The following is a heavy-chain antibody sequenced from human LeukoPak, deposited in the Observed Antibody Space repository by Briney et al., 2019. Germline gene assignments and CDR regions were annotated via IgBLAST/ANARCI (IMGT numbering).Heavy chain of an antibody. V-gene: IGHV1-58*01. D-gene: IGHD3-3*01. CDR1: GFTSTGST. J-gene: IGHJ3*01. CDR3: AAGRDLQIFAALDF. Sequence: GASVKVSCKASGFTSTGSTLQWVRQARGQHLEWIAWIVVGSGNTNYAQKFQERLILTRDMATRTVYMELSSLSSKDTAVYYCAAGRDLQIFAALDFWGQGTMVTVSS. CDR2: IVVGSGNT.